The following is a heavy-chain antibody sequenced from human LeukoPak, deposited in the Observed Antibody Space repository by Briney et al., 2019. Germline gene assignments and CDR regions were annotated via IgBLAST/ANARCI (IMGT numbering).Heavy chain of an antibody. CDR2: INHSGST. CDR3: ARGPHTGVNYYDSSGYYY. D-gene: IGHD3-22*01. CDR1: GGSFSGYY. Sequence: PSETLSLTCAVYGGSFSGYYWSWIRQPPGKGLEWIGEINHSGSTNFNPSLKSRVTISVDTSKNQFSLKLSSVTAADTAVYYCARGPHTGVNYYDSSGYYYWGQGTLVTVSS. J-gene: IGHJ4*02. V-gene: IGHV4-34*01.